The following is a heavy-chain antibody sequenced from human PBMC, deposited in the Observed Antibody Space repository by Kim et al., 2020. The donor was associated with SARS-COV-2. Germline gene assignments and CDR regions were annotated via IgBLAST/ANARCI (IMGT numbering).Heavy chain of an antibody. CDR2: IYSDGTT. V-gene: IGHV3-53*04. D-gene: IGHD3-22*01. CDR1: GFTVSNNY. Sequence: GGSLRLSCTASGFTVSNNYMSWVRQVPGKGLEWVSVIYSDGTTYYADSVKGRFTISRHNSKNTLFLQMNSLRAEDTAVYYCSREAYYYDSSGYYFYFWGQGTRVTISP. J-gene: IGHJ4*02. CDR3: SREAYYYDSSGYYFYF.